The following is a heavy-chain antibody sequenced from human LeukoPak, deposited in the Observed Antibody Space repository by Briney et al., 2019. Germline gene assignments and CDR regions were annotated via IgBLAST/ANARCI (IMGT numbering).Heavy chain of an antibody. D-gene: IGHD6-19*01. V-gene: IGHV3-23*01. Sequence: GGSLRLSCAASRFTFSSSAMSWVRQVPGKGLEWVSGISASGGSTSYADSVRGRFTISRDNSKNTLYVQMNSLRDEDTAVYYCAKDAYSSGWYYWYFDLWGRGTLVTVSS. J-gene: IGHJ2*01. CDR2: ISASGGST. CDR1: RFTFSSSA. CDR3: AKDAYSSGWYYWYFDL.